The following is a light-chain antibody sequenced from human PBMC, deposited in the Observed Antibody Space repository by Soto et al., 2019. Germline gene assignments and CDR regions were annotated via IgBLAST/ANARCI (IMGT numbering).Light chain of an antibody. V-gene: IGLV2-14*01. CDR2: EVS. CDR1: SRDIEAYDY. Sequence: QSALTQPRSVSGSPGQSVAISCTGTSRDIEAYDYVSWYQQHPGKAPKLIIHEVSNRPSGVSNRFSGSKSGNTASLTISGLQAEDEADYYCDSYTSSRAYVFGIGTKLTVL. J-gene: IGLJ1*01. CDR3: DSYTSSRAYV.